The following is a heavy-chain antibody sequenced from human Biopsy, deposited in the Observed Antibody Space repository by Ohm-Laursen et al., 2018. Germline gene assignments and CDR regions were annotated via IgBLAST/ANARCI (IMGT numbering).Heavy chain of an antibody. D-gene: IGHD5-24*01. J-gene: IGHJ2*01. CDR3: ASAGYNPDWNFDL. CDR2: IYFTGRT. Sequence: SDTLSLTCTVSGGPIDSYYWSWIRQPPGKALEWIGYIYFTGRTSYNPSLKSRVTMSVNTPKKQFSLRLSSVTAADTAVYYCASAGYNPDWNFDLWDRGTRVTVSS. CDR1: GGPIDSYY. V-gene: IGHV4-59*07.